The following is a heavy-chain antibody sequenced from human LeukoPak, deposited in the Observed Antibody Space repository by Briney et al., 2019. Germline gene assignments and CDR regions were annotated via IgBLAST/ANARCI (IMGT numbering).Heavy chain of an antibody. Sequence: PSETLSLTCTVSGGSISSYYWSWIRQPPGKALEWIGYIYYSGSTNYNPSLKSRVTMSVDTSKNHFSLKLSSVTAADTAVYHCARITPSGWSDYWGQGTLVTVSS. CDR3: ARITPSGWSDY. CDR1: GGSISSYY. V-gene: IGHV4-59*01. D-gene: IGHD6-19*01. CDR2: IYYSGST. J-gene: IGHJ4*02.